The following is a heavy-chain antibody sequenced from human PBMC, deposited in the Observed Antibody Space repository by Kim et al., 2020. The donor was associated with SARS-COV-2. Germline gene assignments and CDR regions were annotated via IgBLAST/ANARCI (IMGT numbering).Heavy chain of an antibody. J-gene: IGHJ4*02. CDR1: GGSISSSSYY. V-gene: IGHV4-39*07. CDR3: ASLSGREYYYDSRFDY. Sequence: SETLSLTCTVSGGSISSSSYYWGWIRQPPGKGLEWIGSIYYSGSTYYNPSLKSRVTISVDTSKNQFSLKLSSVTAADTAVYYCASLSGREYYYDSRFDYWGQGTLVTVSS. D-gene: IGHD3-22*01. CDR2: IYYSGST.